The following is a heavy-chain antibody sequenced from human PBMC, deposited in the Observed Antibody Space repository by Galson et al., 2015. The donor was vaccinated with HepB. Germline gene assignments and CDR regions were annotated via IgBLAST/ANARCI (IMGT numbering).Heavy chain of an antibody. CDR3: TTNSWILWFRELSDYYYYYMDV. CDR2: IKSKTDGGTT. Sequence: SLRLSCAASGFTFSNAWMSWVRQAPGKGLEWVGRIKSKTDGGTTDYAAPVKGRFTISRDDSKNTLYLQMNSLKTEDTAVYYCTTNSWILWFRELSDYYYYYMDVWGKGTTVTVSS. V-gene: IGHV3-15*01. J-gene: IGHJ6*03. CDR1: GFTFSNAW. D-gene: IGHD3-10*01.